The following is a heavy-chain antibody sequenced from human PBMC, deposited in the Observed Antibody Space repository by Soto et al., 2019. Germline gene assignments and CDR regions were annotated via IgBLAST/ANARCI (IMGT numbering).Heavy chain of an antibody. V-gene: IGHV4-61*01. CDR3: ARVEYYDSSGYPKDAFDI. CDR1: GGSVSSGSYY. J-gene: IGHJ3*02. Sequence: QVQLQESGPGLVKPSETLSLTCTVSGGSVSSGSYYWSWIRQPPGKGLEWIGYIYYSGSTNYNPSLQSRGTLSVDTCKNQFSVKLSCVSAADTAVYYCARVEYYDSSGYPKDAFDIWGQGTMVTVSS. D-gene: IGHD3-22*01. CDR2: IYYSGST.